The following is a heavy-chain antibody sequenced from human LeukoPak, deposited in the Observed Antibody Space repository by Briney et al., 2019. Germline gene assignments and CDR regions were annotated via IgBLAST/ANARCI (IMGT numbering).Heavy chain of an antibody. J-gene: IGHJ4*02. Sequence: NPSETLSLTCTVSGGSISSYYWNWIRQPAGKGLEWIGRIFTSGTTNYNPSLKSRVTMTVDTSKNQFSLRLSSVTAADTAVYYCAQGTPGSSNWYWGRGTLVTVSS. CDR2: IFTSGTT. CDR1: GGSISSYY. CDR3: AQGTPGSSNWY. D-gene: IGHD6-13*01. V-gene: IGHV4-4*07.